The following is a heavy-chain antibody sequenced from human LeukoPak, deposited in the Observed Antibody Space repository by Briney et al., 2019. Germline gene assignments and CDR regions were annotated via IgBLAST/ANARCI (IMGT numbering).Heavy chain of an antibody. J-gene: IGHJ5*02. CDR3: ARSIVGATLNWFDP. Sequence: SVEVSCKASGGTFSSYAISWVRQAPGQGLEWMGRIIPILGIANYAQKFQGRVTITADKSTSTAYMELSSLRSEDTAVYYCARSIVGATLNWFDPWGQGTLVTVSS. CDR2: IIPILGIA. V-gene: IGHV1-69*04. CDR1: GGTFSSYA. D-gene: IGHD1-26*01.